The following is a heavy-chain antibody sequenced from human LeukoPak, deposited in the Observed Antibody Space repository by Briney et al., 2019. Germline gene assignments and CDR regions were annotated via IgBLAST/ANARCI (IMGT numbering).Heavy chain of an antibody. J-gene: IGHJ4*02. CDR1: GYSISSGYY. D-gene: IGHD3-10*01. Sequence: SETLSLTCTVSGYSISSGYYWGWIRQPPGKGLEWIGSIYHSGSTYYNPSLKSRVTISVDTSKNQFSLKLSSVTAADTAVYCCARDRGGYRKIDYWGQGTLVTVSS. CDR2: IYHSGST. V-gene: IGHV4-38-2*02. CDR3: ARDRGGYRKIDY.